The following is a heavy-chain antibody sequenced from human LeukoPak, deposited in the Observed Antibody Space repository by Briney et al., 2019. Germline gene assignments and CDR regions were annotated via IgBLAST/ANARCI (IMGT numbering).Heavy chain of an antibody. CDR3: ARGNSYGYEDYYYYMDV. V-gene: IGHV1-69*05. J-gene: IGHJ6*03. Sequence: PVKLSCEASAGTFTSYTIISVRQAPRHELVWMGGILPISGIANYAQKFQGRVTITTDESTSTAYMELSSLRAEDTAMYYCARGNSYGYEDYYYYMDVWGKGTTVTVSS. D-gene: IGHD5-18*01. CDR2: ILPISGIA. CDR1: AGTFTSYT.